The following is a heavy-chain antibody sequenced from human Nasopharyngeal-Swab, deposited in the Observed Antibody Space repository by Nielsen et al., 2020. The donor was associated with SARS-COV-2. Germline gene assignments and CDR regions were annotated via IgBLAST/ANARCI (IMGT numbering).Heavy chain of an antibody. CDR1: GYTFTGYY. J-gene: IGHJ4*02. CDR2: INPNSGGT. Sequence: ASVEVSCKASGYTFTGYYMHWVRQAPGQGPEWMGRINPNSGGTNYAQKFQGRVTMTRDTSISTAYMELSRLRSDDTAVYYCARDPDEFVRWELLRYFDYWGQGTLVTVSS. CDR3: ARDPDEFVRWELLRYFDY. V-gene: IGHV1-2*06. D-gene: IGHD1-26*01.